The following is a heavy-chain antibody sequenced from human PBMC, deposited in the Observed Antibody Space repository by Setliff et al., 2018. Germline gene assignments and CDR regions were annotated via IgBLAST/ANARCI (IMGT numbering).Heavy chain of an antibody. J-gene: IGHJ6*02. CDR2: ISAYNGNT. CDR3: ARGGDTSGYYYTDYYYGMDV. CDR1: GYTFTSYG. V-gene: IGHV1-18*01. D-gene: IGHD3-22*01. Sequence: ASVKVSCKASGYTFTSYGISWVRQAPGQGLEWMGWISAYNGNTNYAQKLQGRVTMTTDTSTSTAYMELRSLTSEDTAVDYCARGGDTSGYYYTDYYYGMDVWGQGTTVTVSS.